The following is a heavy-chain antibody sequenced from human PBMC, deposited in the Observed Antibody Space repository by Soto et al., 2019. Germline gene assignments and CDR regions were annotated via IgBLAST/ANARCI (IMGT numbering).Heavy chain of an antibody. CDR3: AKSGPIWSGYPNWFDP. D-gene: IGHD3-3*01. V-gene: IGHV3-23*01. CDR2: ISGSGGST. J-gene: IGHJ5*02. Sequence: GSLRLSCVASGFTFSSYAMSWVRQAPGKGLEWVSAISGSGGSTYYADSVKGRFTISRDNSKNTLYLQMNSLRAEDTAVYYCAKSGPIWSGYPNWFDPWGQGTLVTVSS. CDR1: GFTFSSYA.